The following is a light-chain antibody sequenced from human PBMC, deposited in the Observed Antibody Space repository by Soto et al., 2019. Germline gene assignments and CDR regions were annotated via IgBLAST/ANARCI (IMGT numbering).Light chain of an antibody. CDR2: DAS. J-gene: IGKJ5*01. CDR3: QQYHNSSIT. CDR1: QTISSW. Sequence: DIQMTQSPSTLSASVGDRVTTTCRASQTISSWLAWYQQKPGKAPNLLIYDASTLERGVPSRFSGTGSGTEFTLTIDRLQPDDFATYYCQQYHNSSITVGQGTRLEIK. V-gene: IGKV1-5*01.